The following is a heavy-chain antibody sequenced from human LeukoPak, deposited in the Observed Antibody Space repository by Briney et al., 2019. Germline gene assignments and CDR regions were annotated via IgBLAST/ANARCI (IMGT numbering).Heavy chain of an antibody. D-gene: IGHD3-22*01. CDR2: ISSSSSTI. Sequence: PGGSLRLSCAASGFTFSSYSMNWVRQAPGKGLEWVSYISSSSSTIYYADSVKGRFTISRDNAKNSLYLQMNSLRDEDAAVYYCARDAVYDSSGTLDYWGQGTLVTVSS. CDR3: ARDAVYDSSGTLDY. CDR1: GFTFSSYS. J-gene: IGHJ4*02. V-gene: IGHV3-48*02.